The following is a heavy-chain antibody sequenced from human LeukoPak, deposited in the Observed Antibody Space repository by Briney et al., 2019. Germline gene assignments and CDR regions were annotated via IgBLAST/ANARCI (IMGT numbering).Heavy chain of an antibody. CDR3: ARGRTVTKNYYYYYMDV. CDR2: INHSGST. D-gene: IGHD4-17*01. Sequence: SETLSLTCTVSGGSISSYYWSWIRQPPGKGLEWIGEINHSGSTNYNPSLKSRVTISVDTSKNQFSLKLSSVTAADTAVYYCARGRTVTKNYYYYYMDVWGKGTTVTVSS. J-gene: IGHJ6*03. CDR1: GGSISSYY. V-gene: IGHV4-34*01.